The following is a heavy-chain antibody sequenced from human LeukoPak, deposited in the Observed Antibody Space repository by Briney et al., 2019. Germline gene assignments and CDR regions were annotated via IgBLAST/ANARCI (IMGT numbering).Heavy chain of an antibody. J-gene: IGHJ4*02. CDR1: GFTFSSYG. V-gene: IGHV3-30*02. Sequence: PGGSLRLSCAASGFTFSSYGMHWVRQAPGKGLEWVAFIRYDGSNKYYADSVKGRFIISRDNSKNTLYLQMNSLRAEDTAVYYCAKDGGGGQWLRHNYFDYWGQGTLVTVFS. D-gene: IGHD5-12*01. CDR2: IRYDGSNK. CDR3: AKDGGGGQWLRHNYFDY.